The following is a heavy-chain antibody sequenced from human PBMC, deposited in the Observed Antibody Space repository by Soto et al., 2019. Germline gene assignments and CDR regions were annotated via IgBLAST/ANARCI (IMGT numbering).Heavy chain of an antibody. V-gene: IGHV4-59*08. D-gene: IGHD6-19*01. J-gene: IGHJ5*02. CDR1: GGAIGGYY. Sequence: SETLSLTCSLSGGAIGGYYWSWIRQPPGKALEWIGYVSYSGSTDYHPSLKSRVSISIDTSKNQFSLKMISVTAADTAVYYCARHGSESGWFFFDPWGQGALVTVSS. CDR2: VSYSGST. CDR3: ARHGSESGWFFFDP.